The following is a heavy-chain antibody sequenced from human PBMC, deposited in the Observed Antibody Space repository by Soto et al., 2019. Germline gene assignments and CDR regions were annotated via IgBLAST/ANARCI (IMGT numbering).Heavy chain of an antibody. CDR3: AKDRRTTVTTKGLYYFDY. J-gene: IGHJ4*02. D-gene: IGHD4-17*01. Sequence: GGSLRLSCAASGFTFSSYAMSWVRQAPGKGLEWVSAISGSGGSTYYADSVKGRFTISRDNSKNTLYLQMNSLRAEDTAVYYCAKDRRTTVTTKGLYYFDYWGQGTLVTVSS. V-gene: IGHV3-23*01. CDR1: GFTFSSYA. CDR2: ISGSGGST.